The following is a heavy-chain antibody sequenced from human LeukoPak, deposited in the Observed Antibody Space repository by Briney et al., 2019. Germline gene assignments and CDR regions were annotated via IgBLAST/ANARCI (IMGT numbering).Heavy chain of an antibody. CDR2: ISSSSSYI. V-gene: IGHV3-21*01. D-gene: IGHD5-18*01. Sequence: PGGFLRLSCAASGFTFSSYSMNWVRQAPGKGLEWVSSISSSSSYIYYADSVKGRFTISRDNAKNSLYLQMNSLRAEDTAVYYCAEMGDTAMVHWGQGTLVTVSS. CDR3: AEMGDTAMVH. CDR1: GFTFSSYS. J-gene: IGHJ4*02.